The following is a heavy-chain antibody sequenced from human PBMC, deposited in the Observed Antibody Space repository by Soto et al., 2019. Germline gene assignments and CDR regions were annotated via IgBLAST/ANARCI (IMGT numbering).Heavy chain of an antibody. D-gene: IGHD6-6*01. Sequence: XGSLILSCAASGVSLSGYYMTWIRQAPGKGLEWVSLISPASTYTHYADSVKGRFTISRDNTKNSFFLQMNSLRAEDTAVYYCAREVGVAARPGSLQLDNWGQGALVTVSS. CDR1: GVSLSGYY. CDR3: AREVGVAARPGSLQLDN. V-gene: IGHV3-11*06. J-gene: IGHJ4*02. CDR2: ISPASTYT.